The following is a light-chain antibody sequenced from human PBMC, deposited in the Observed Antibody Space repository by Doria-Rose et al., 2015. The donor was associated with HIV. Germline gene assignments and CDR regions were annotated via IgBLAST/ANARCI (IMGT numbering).Light chain of an antibody. V-gene: IGLV2-14*03. CDR1: SSDVGYYNY. CDR2: DVN. J-gene: IGLJ3*02. Sequence: QSVLTQPASVSGSPGQSITFSCTGTSSDVGYYNYVSWYQQHPGKAPKLMIYDVNKRPSGVSDRFSGSKSGNTASLTISGLQAEDEGDYYCSSYTSSSTWVFGGGTKLTVL. CDR3: SSYTSSSTWV.